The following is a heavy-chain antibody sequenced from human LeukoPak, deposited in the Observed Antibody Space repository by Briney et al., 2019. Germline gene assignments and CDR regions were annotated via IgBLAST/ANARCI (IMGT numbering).Heavy chain of an antibody. D-gene: IGHD2-2*01. CDR3: ARDDCSTTPCYAY. CDR2: IWYDGSKT. CDR1: GFTFTNYG. J-gene: IGHJ4*02. Sequence: GGSLRLSGTTSGFTFTNYGINWVRQAPGKGLEWVAAIWYDGSKTSYTDSVKGRFTVSRDISKNTVYLQMNGLKAEDTAVYYCARDDCSTTPCYAYWGQGTLVTVSS. V-gene: IGHV3-33*01.